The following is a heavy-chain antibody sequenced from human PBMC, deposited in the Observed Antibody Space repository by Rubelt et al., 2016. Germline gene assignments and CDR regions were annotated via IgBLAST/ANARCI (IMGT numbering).Heavy chain of an antibody. Sequence: RGSCKGSGYSFTSYWISWVRQMPGKGLEWMGGIDPSDSYTNYSPSFQGHVTISADKSISTAYLQWSSLKASDTAMYYCARLDSSSGHDYYFDYWGQGTLVTVSS. J-gene: IGHJ4*02. CDR3: ARLDSSSGHDYYFDY. CDR2: IDPSDSYT. CDR1: GYSFTSYW. D-gene: IGHD6-13*01. V-gene: IGHV5-10-1*01.